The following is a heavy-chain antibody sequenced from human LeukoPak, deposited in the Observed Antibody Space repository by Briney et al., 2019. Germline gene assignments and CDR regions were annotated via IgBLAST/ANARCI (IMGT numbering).Heavy chain of an antibody. CDR3: AKDAHWSADH. CDR1: GFTFSSYG. Sequence: GGSLRLSCAASGFTFSSYGMHWVRQAPGKGLEWVAHIRSDENYKHYADSVKGRFTISRDNSKNTVYVQMNSLRPEDTAVYYCAKDAHWSADHWGQGTLVTVSS. V-gene: IGHV3-30*02. D-gene: IGHD3-3*01. CDR2: IRSDENYK. J-gene: IGHJ5*02.